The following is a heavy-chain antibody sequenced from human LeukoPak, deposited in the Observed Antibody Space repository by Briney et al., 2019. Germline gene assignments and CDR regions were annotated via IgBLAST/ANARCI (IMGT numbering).Heavy chain of an antibody. CDR3: AREPVLRFLEWLDSFGAFAI. Sequence: SLRLSCAASGFTFSSYGMHWVRQAPGKGLEWVAVIWYDGSNKYYADSVKGRFTISRDNAKNSLYLQMNSLRAEDTAVYYCAREPVLRFLEWLDSFGAFAIWGQGTMVTVSS. CDR2: IWYDGSNK. CDR1: GFTFSSYG. D-gene: IGHD3-3*01. V-gene: IGHV3-33*01. J-gene: IGHJ3*02.